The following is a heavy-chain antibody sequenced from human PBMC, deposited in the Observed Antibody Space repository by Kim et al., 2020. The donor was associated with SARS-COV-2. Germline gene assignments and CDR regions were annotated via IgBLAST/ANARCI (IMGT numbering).Heavy chain of an antibody. V-gene: IGHV5-51*01. CDR1: GYNFNTYW. CDR3: ARRSGSYSADLDY. CDR2: IRPGDSQT. J-gene: IGHJ4*02. Sequence: GESLKISCKGSGYNFNTYWIAWVRQMPGKGLEWMGIIRPGDSQTTYSPSFQGQVTISADKAISTAYLQWTSLKASNTAMYYCARRSGSYSADLDYWGPGTPVTVSS. D-gene: IGHD3-10*01.